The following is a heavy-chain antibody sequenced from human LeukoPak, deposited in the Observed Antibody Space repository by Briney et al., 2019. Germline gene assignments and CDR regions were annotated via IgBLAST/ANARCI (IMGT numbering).Heavy chain of an antibody. V-gene: IGHV3-30-3*01. Sequence: VGSLRLSCAASGFAFSSYAMHWVRQAPGKGLEWVAVISYDGSNKYYADSVKGRFTISRDNSKNTLYLQMNSLRAEDTAVYYCARPREVTSYYYGMDVWGQGTTVTVSS. CDR3: ARPREVTSYYYGMDV. D-gene: IGHD2-21*02. CDR1: GFAFSSYA. CDR2: ISYDGSNK. J-gene: IGHJ6*02.